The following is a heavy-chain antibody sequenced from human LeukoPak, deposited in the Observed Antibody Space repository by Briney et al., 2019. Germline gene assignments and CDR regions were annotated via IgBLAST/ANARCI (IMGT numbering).Heavy chain of an antibody. J-gene: IGHJ6*02. CDR3: ARGEWELLRDYYSGMDV. V-gene: IGHV3-48*04. D-gene: IGHD1-26*01. CDR2: SSSSAI. Sequence: SSSSAIYYADSVKGRFTISRDNAKNSLYMQMHSLRAEDTALYYCARGEWELLRDYYSGMDVWGQGTTVTVSS.